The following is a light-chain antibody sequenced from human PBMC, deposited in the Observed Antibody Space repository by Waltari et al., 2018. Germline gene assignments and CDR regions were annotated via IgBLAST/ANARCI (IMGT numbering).Light chain of an antibody. CDR3: MQALDTLLT. J-gene: IGKJ3*01. CDR1: QSLLNSNGYTY. Sequence: DIVMTQSQLSLSVIPGEPASISFMSSQSLLNSNGYTYLDWYLHKPVHSPQLLIYLGSYRAFSVPYMFSGSGSGTDFTLNISRLQAEDVGAYYCMQALDTLLTFGPGTKVDIK. V-gene: IGKV2-28*01. CDR2: LGS.